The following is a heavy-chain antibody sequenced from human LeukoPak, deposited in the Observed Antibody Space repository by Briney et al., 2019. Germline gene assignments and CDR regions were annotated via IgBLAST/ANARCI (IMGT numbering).Heavy chain of an antibody. CDR3: ARSSECYDFWSGYRSHHAFDI. CDR2: IYPGDSDT. Sequence: GESLKISCKGSGYSFTSYWIGWVRQMPGKGLEWMGIIYPGDSDTRYSPSFQGQVTISADKSISTAYLQWSSLKASDTAMYYCARSSECYDFWSGYRSHHAFDIWGQGTMVTVSS. D-gene: IGHD3-3*01. J-gene: IGHJ3*02. CDR1: GYSFTSYW. V-gene: IGHV5-51*01.